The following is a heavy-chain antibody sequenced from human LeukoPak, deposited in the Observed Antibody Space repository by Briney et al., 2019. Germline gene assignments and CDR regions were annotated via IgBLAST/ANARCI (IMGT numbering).Heavy chain of an antibody. Sequence: GSSVKLSCKASGGTFSSYAISWVRQAPGQGLEWMGGIIPIFGAANYAQKFQGRVTITADESTSTAYMELSSLRPEDTAVYYCAREVMVRGGEGFSPTNYYGMDVWGKGTTVTVSS. CDR2: IIPIFGAA. CDR3: AREVMVRGGEGFSPTNYYGMDV. J-gene: IGHJ6*01. CDR1: GGTFSSYA. V-gene: IGHV1-69*01. D-gene: IGHD3-10*01.